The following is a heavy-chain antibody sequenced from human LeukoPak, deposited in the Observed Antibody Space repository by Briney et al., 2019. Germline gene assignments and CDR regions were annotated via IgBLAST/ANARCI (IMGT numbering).Heavy chain of an antibody. J-gene: IGHJ4*02. CDR3: ARERANYDFWSGYFYYFDY. V-gene: IGHV3-23*01. D-gene: IGHD3-3*01. Sequence: PGGSLRLSCAASGFTFSFYAMSWVRQAPGKGLEWVSAISGSGGSTYYADSVKGRFTISRDNSKNTLYLQMNSLRAEDTAVYYCARERANYDFWSGYFYYFDYWGQGTLVTVSS. CDR2: ISGSGGST. CDR1: GFTFSFYA.